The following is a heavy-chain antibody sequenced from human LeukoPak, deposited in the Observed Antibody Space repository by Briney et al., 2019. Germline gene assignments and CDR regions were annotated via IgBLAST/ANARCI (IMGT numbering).Heavy chain of an antibody. CDR2: INPNSGGT. CDR3: AREEDIVLYIWFDP. V-gene: IGHV1-2*06. J-gene: IGHJ5*02. CDR1: GYTFTGYY. D-gene: IGHD2-8*01. Sequence: ASVKVSCKASGYTFTGYYMHWVRQAPGQGLEWMGRINPNSGGTNYAQKFQGRVTMTRDTSISTAYMELSRLRSDDTAVYYCAREEDIVLYIWFDPWGQGTLVTVSS.